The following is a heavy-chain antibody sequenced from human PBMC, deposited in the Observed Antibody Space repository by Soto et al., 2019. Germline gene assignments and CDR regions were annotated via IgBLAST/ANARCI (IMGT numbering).Heavy chain of an antibody. CDR1: GFTFSSYG. CDR3: ASRTDAFDI. CDR2: IWYDGSNK. V-gene: IGHV3-33*01. Sequence: QVQLVESGGGVVQPGRSLRLSCAASGFTFSSYGMHWVRQAPGKGLEWVAVIWYDGSNKYYADSVKGRFTISRDNSKNTLYLQMNSLRAEDTAVYYCASRTDAFDIWGQGTMVTVSS. J-gene: IGHJ3*02.